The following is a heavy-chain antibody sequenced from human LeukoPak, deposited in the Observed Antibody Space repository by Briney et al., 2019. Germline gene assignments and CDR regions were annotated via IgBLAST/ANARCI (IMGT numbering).Heavy chain of an antibody. CDR2: IYHSGST. D-gene: IGHD6-13*01. Sequence: PSETLSLTCTVSDDSISNTSYYWGWIRQPPGKGLEWIGSIYHSGSTYYNPSLKSRVTISVDTSKNQFSLKLSSVTAADTALYYCARDLYSSRTNDAFVIWGQGTMVTVSS. J-gene: IGHJ3*02. CDR3: ARDLYSSRTNDAFVI. CDR1: DDSISNTSYY. V-gene: IGHV4-39*07.